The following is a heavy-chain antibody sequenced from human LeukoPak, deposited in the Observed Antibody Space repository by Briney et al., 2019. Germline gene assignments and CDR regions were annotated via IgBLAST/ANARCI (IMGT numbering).Heavy chain of an antibody. CDR3: ARGGARGVFNY. J-gene: IGHJ4*02. CDR1: GFTFSSYG. CDR2: ISYDGSNK. Sequence: PGRSLRLSCAASGFTFSSYGMHWVRQAPGKGLEWVAVISYDGSNKYYADSVKGRFTISRDNFKNTLYLQMNSLRAEDTAVYYCARGGARGVFNYWGQGTLVTVSS. D-gene: IGHD3-10*01. V-gene: IGHV3-30*03.